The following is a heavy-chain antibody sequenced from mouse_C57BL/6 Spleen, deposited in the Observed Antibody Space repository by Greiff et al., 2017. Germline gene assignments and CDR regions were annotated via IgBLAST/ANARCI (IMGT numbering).Heavy chain of an antibody. D-gene: IGHD1-2*01. CDR1: GFSLSTSNMG. J-gene: IGHJ3*01. CDR2: IWWNDDK. Sequence: QVQLKESGPGILQPSQTLSLTCSFSGFSLSTSNMGIGWIRQPSGKGLEWLAHIWWNDDKYYHPSLKSLLTISKDTSKNQVFLKFTSVDTADTATYYCAQGAYGPFAYWGQGTLVTVSA. CDR3: AQGAYGPFAY. V-gene: IGHV8-5*01.